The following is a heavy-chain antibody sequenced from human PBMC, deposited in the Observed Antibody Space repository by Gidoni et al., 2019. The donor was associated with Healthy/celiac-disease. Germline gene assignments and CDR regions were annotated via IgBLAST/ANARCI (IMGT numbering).Heavy chain of an antibody. CDR3: ARDPRLTENFSDCSSTSCYVLDNWFDP. D-gene: IGHD2-2*01. V-gene: IGHV1-2*04. CDR2: ISPNSGGT. CDR1: GYPFTGYY. Sequence: QVQLVQSGDEVKKPGASVKVSCKASGYPFTGYYMHWLRPAAGQGLEWMGWISPNSGGTNCAQKFQGWVTMTRDTSISTAYMELSRLRSDDTAVYYCARDPRLTENFSDCSSTSCYVLDNWFDPWGQGTLVTVSS. J-gene: IGHJ5*02.